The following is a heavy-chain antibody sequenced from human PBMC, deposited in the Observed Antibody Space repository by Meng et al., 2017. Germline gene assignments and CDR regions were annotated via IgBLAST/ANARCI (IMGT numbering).Heavy chain of an antibody. CDR3: ASAPRWDFIFDS. V-gene: IGHV3-66*02. CDR2: IYGDSSP. CDR1: GLTVNTYY. J-gene: IGHJ4*02. D-gene: IGHD1-26*01. Sequence: GESLKISCATSGLTVNTYYMSWVRQAPGKGLEWVSLIYGDSSPHYADSVKGRFTISRDSSKNTLHLQMNSLRLEDTAVYYCASAPRWDFIFDSWGQGTLVTVSS.